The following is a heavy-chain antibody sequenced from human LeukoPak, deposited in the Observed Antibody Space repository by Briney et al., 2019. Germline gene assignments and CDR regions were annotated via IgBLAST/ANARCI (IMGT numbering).Heavy chain of an antibody. J-gene: IGHJ4*02. Sequence: PGGSLRLSCAASGFTFSSYAMHWVRQAPGKGLEWVAVISYDGSNKYYADSVKGRFTISRDNSKNTLYLQMNSLRAEDTAVYYCAREADTAMVKGVHFGYWGQGTLVTVSS. V-gene: IGHV3-30-3*01. CDR2: ISYDGSNK. CDR3: AREADTAMVKGVHFGY. CDR1: GFTFSSYA. D-gene: IGHD5-18*01.